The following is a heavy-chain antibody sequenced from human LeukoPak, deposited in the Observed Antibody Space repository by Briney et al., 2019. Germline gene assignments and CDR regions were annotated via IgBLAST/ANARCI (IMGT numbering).Heavy chain of an antibody. CDR1: GGSISSGDYY. CDR3: ARQDYDFWSGYYDY. Sequence: SETLSLTCTVSGGSISSGDYYWSWIRQPPGKGLEWIGSIYYSGTTFYNPSLKSRVTISVDMSKNQFSMKLTSVTAADTAVYFCARQDYDFWSGYYDYWGQGTLVTVSS. V-gene: IGHV4-39*01. D-gene: IGHD3-3*01. J-gene: IGHJ4*02. CDR2: IYYSGTT.